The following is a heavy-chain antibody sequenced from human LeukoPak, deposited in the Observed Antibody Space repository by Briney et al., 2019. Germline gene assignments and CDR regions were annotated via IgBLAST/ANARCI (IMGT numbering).Heavy chain of an antibody. D-gene: IGHD2-2*01. Sequence: SETLSLTCTVSGGSISSYYWSWIRQPPGKGLEWIGHIFYSGSTNYNSSLRSRVTISVDTSKNQFSLRLSSVTAADTAVYYCARITQYQLPRATFDFWGQGTMVSVSS. CDR1: GGSISSYY. CDR2: IFYSGST. V-gene: IGHV4-59*01. J-gene: IGHJ3*01. CDR3: ARITQYQLPRATFDF.